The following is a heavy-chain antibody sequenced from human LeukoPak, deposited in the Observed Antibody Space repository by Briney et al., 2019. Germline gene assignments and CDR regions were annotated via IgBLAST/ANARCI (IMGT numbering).Heavy chain of an antibody. Sequence: ASVKVSCKASGYTFTSYGISWVRQAPGQGLEWMGWISAYNGNTNYAQKLQGRVTMTTDTSTSTAYMELSSLRSEDTAVYYCAADCGGDCYNDAFDIWGQGTMVTASS. D-gene: IGHD2-21*02. CDR2: ISAYNGNT. V-gene: IGHV1-18*01. CDR3: AADCGGDCYNDAFDI. J-gene: IGHJ3*02. CDR1: GYTFTSYG.